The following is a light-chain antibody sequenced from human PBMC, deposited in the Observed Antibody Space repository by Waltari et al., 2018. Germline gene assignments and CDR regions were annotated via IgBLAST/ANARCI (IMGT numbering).Light chain of an antibody. CDR1: SNDAGIHNF. CDR2: DVS. V-gene: IGLV2-14*03. J-gene: IGLJ3*02. CDR3: SSYTSNNAV. Sequence: QSALTPPASVSGSPGQSITVSCTGISNDAGIHNFVSWYQHHPGKAPKVVIYDVSYRPSGVSDRFSGSKSGNTASLTISGLQAEDEADYYCSSYTSNNAVFGGGTKLTVL.